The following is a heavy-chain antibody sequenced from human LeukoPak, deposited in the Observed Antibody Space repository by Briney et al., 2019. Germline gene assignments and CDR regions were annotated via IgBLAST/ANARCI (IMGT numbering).Heavy chain of an antibody. V-gene: IGHV3-9*03. D-gene: IGHD3/OR15-3a*01. CDR3: AKGLAVASHIVDALDM. CDR2: ITWNSGSV. J-gene: IGHJ3*02. CDR1: GFTFHDYA. Sequence: GGSLRLSCAASGFTFHDYAMHWVRQVPGKGLECVSGITWNSGSVLYADSVRGRFTISRDNTKNSLYLQMNSLRPEDVAFYYCAKGLAVASHIVDALDMWGQGTMVTV.